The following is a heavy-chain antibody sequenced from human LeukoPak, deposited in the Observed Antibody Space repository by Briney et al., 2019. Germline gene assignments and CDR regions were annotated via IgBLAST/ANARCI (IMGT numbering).Heavy chain of an antibody. Sequence: AGVKVSCQCSGYTFTGYYLHLVRLAPARGSEWMGWINPNSGGTNYAQKFQGGDTMTRDTTISIAYMELSRLRSDDTPVYYRASEESSSSLYYYYGMDVWGQGTTVTVSS. CDR3: ASEESSSSLYYYYGMDV. J-gene: IGHJ6*02. D-gene: IGHD6-6*01. V-gene: IGHV1-2*02. CDR2: INPNSGGT. CDR1: GYTFTGYY.